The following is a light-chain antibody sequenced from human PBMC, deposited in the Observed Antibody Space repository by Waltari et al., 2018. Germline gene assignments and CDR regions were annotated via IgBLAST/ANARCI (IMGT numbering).Light chain of an antibody. Sequence: SALTQPRSVSGSPGQSVAISCPGTSSDVGGYKYVSWYQHHPGKAPKLMIYDVGKRPSGVPDRFSGSKSGNTASLTISGLQAEDEAEYYCCSYAGSFTWLFGGGTKLTVL. CDR1: SSDVGGYKY. V-gene: IGLV2-11*01. CDR3: CSYAGSFTWL. CDR2: DVG. J-gene: IGLJ3*02.